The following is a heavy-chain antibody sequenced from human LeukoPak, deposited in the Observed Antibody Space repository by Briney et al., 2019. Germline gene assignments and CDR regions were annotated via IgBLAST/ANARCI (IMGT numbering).Heavy chain of an antibody. CDR2: INHSGST. Sequence: PETLSLTCAVYGGSFSGYYWSWIRQPPGKGLEWIGEINHSGSTNYNPSLKSRVTISVDTSKNQFSLKLSSVTAADTAVYYCAGRRDGYNYEDGYFDYWGQGTLVTVSS. CDR3: AGRRDGYNYEDGYFDY. V-gene: IGHV4-34*01. J-gene: IGHJ4*02. D-gene: IGHD5-24*01. CDR1: GGSFSGYY.